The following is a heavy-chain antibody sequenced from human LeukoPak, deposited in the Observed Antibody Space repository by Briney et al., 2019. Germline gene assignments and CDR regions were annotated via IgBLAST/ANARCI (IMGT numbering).Heavy chain of an antibody. Sequence: EASVKASCKASGNTFIGYWIHWVRQAPGQGLEWMGAINPRGDATIGAQKFQGRVTTTRDTSTGTVYIELSSLRSEDTAVYYCAREGQQLKHFDYWGQGTLVTVSS. CDR2: INPRGDAT. CDR1: GNTFIGYW. D-gene: IGHD1-1*01. J-gene: IGHJ4*02. CDR3: AREGQQLKHFDY. V-gene: IGHV1-46*01.